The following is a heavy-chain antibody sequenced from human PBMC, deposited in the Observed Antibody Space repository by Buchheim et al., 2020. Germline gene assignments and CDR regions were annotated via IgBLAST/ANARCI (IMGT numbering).Heavy chain of an antibody. Sequence: QVQLVQSGAEVKKPGASVKVSCKASGYTFTSYYMHWVRQAPGQGLEWMGIINPSGGSTSYAQKFQGRVTMTRDKSISTAYMELCSLKSEDTAVYYCAGAGGYYESSGYYLEGGDFDYWGQGTL. V-gene: IGHV1-46*01. CDR3: AGAGGYYESSGYYLEGGDFDY. D-gene: IGHD3-22*01. J-gene: IGHJ4*02. CDR2: INPSGGST. CDR1: GYTFTSYY.